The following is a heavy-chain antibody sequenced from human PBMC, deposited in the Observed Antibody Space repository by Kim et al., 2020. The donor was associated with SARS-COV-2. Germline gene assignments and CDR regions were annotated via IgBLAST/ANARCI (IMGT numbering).Heavy chain of an antibody. V-gene: IGHV1-3*01. Sequence: ASVKVSCRASGYTFTGYSIHWVRQAPGQWLEWMGWINPDNDNTIYSEKFQGRVTITRDTSASTAYMELSSLRSEDTAVYYCARAWNLHQFDYWAQGTLVT. CDR2: INPDNDNT. CDR1: GYTFTGYS. CDR3: ARAWNLHQFDY. D-gene: IGHD1-1*01. J-gene: IGHJ4*02.